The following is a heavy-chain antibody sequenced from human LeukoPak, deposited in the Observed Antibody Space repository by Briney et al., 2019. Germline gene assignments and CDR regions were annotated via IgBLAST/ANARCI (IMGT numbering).Heavy chain of an antibody. CDR2: ISSSTSHT. CDR1: GFALSTYE. V-gene: IGHV3-48*03. Sequence: GGSLRLSCAAFGFALSTYEMTWVRQAPGKGLEWVSFISSSTSHTFYADSVKGRFTIFRDTAKNSLYLQMNNLRGEDTAVYYCARDVSSSTRAFDIWGQGTMVAVS. J-gene: IGHJ3*02. CDR3: ARDVSSSTRAFDI. D-gene: IGHD2-15*01.